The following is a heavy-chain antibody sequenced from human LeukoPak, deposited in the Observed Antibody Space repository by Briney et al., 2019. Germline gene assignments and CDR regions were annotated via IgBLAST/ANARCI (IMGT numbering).Heavy chain of an antibody. CDR1: GCTISSCG. CDR3: GKDRFARDVYTSGNYFSPLD. J-gene: IGHJ4*02. V-gene: IGHV3-23*01. CDR2: SSGSGGST. D-gene: IGHD3-10*01. Sequence: AGSLRLSCAGSGCTISSCGMSWVRLPPRKGLEWVSASSGSGGSTNYVDSVMGRLTISRDDSTNTLVPLMISPMAADTAAYYCGKDRFARDVYTSGNYFSPLDWGQGTLVIVSS.